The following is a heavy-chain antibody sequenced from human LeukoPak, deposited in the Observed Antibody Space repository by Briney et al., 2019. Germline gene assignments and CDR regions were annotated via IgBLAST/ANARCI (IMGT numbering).Heavy chain of an antibody. V-gene: IGHV1-8*01. D-gene: IGHD3-22*01. CDR1: GYTFTSYD. Sequence: ASVKVSCKASGYTFTSYDINWVRQATGQGLEWIGWMNPNSGNTDYAQKFQGRVTMTRNTSISTAYMELSSLRSEDTAVYYCARGFHTYYYDSSGYDYAFDIWGQGTMVTVSS. CDR3: ARGFHTYYYDSSGYDYAFDI. CDR2: MNPNSGNT. J-gene: IGHJ3*02.